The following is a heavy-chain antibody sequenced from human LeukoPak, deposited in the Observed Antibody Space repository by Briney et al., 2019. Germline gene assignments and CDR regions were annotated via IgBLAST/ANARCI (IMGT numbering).Heavy chain of an antibody. CDR3: ARGGGWAEIGLDV. Sequence: ASVKVSCKASGYSLTAYDLNWVRQAPGQGLEWMGWMRPTSGYTGYAQKFQGRITTSSDMSINTAYMELIGLTSEDTAVYYCARGGGWAEIGLDVWGQGTTVTVSP. J-gene: IGHJ3*01. D-gene: IGHD6-19*01. CDR1: GYSLTAYD. V-gene: IGHV1-8*01. CDR2: MRPTSGYT.